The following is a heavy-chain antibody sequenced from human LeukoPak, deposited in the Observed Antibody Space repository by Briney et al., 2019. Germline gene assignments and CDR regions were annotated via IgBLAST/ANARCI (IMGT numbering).Heavy chain of an antibody. J-gene: IGHJ4*02. V-gene: IGHV4-59*01. CDR1: GGSISSYY. CDR2: IYYSGST. CDR3: ARGSIAAAVPLGY. D-gene: IGHD6-13*01. Sequence: SETLSLTCTVSGGSISSYYWSWIRQPPGKGLEWIGYIYYSGSTNYNPSLKSRVTISVDTSKNQFSLKLSPVTAADTAVYYCARGSIAAAVPLGYWGQGTLVTVSS.